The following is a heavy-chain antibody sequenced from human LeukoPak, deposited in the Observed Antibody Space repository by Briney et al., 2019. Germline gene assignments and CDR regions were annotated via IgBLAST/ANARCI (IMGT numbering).Heavy chain of an antibody. Sequence: SPKLSCKASVGTFSSYAISWVRQAPGPGREWMGRIVTILGIANYAQKFQGRVTITAGKSTSTAYMELSSLRSEDTAVYYCAGSGGSFNLWWGQGTLVTVSS. D-gene: IGHD2-15*01. V-gene: IGHV1-69*04. CDR3: AGSGGSFNLW. CDR1: VGTFSSYA. J-gene: IGHJ4*02. CDR2: IVTILGIA.